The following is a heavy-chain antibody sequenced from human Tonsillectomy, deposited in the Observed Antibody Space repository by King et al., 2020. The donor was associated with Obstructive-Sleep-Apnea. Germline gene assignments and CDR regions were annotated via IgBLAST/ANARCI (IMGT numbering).Heavy chain of an antibody. CDR1: GGSISSSNYY. CDR3: ARDTGYYDSSGYYLTSTDY. CDR2: IYYSGTT. V-gene: IGHV4-39*07. D-gene: IGHD3-22*01. J-gene: IGHJ4*02. Sequence: QLQESGPGLVKPSETLSLTCTVSGGSISSSNYYWGWIRQPPGKGLEWIGSIYYSGTTYYNPSLKSRVTISVDTSKNQFSLNLSSVTAADTAVYYCARDTGYYDSSGYYLTSTDYWGQGTLVTVSS.